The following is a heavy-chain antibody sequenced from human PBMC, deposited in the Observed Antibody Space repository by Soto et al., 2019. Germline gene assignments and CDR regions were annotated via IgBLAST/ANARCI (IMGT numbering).Heavy chain of an antibody. CDR1: GASFSPNY. J-gene: IGHJ5*02. CDR3: ARAVDDYVWGSYRYTGHWFDP. V-gene: IGHV4-59*01. Sequence: SETLSLTCTVSGASFSPNYWAWIRQPSGKGLEWIGYIYFGGTTRYNPSLESRVTISLDTSKNQFSLKLSSVTAADTAVYYCARAVDDYVWGSYRYTGHWFDPWGQGTLVTVSS. D-gene: IGHD3-16*02. CDR2: IYFGGTT.